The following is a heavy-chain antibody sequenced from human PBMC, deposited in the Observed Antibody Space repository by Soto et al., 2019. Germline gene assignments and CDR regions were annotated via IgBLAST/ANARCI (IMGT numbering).Heavy chain of an antibody. Sequence: PCETLSLTCTVSGGSISSYYWSWIRQPAGKGLEWIGRIYTSGSTNYNPSLKSRVTMSVDTSKNQFSLKMRSVTAADTDVYFCARYGRVPRYSYCIDFWGQGILVT. V-gene: IGHV4-4*07. J-gene: IGHJ4*02. CDR3: ARYGRVPRYSYCIDF. CDR1: GGSISSYY. CDR2: IYTSGST. D-gene: IGHD3-22*01.